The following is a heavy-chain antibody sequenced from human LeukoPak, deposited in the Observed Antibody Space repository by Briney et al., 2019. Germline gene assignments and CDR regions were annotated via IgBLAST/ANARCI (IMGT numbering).Heavy chain of an antibody. CDR1: GYSFTSYW. D-gene: IGHD3-22*01. CDR3: ATSGGSSGYIDAFDI. J-gene: IGHJ3*02. Sequence: GESLKISCKGSGYSFTSYWIGWVLQMPGKGLEWMVIIYPGDSDTRYSPSFQGQVTISADKSISTAYLQWSSLKASDTAMYHCATSGGSSGYIDAFDIWGQGTMVTVSS. V-gene: IGHV5-51*01. CDR2: IYPGDSDT.